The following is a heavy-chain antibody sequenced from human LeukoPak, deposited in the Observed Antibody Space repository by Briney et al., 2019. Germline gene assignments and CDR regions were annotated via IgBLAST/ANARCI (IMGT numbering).Heavy chain of an antibody. V-gene: IGHV1-18*01. J-gene: IGHJ3*02. D-gene: IGHD3-22*01. CDR3: ARHRLPRVYYDSSGYYHDASDI. CDR2: ISAYNGNT. Sequence: ASVKVSCKASGYTFTSYGISWVRQAPGQGLEWMGWISAYNGNTNYAQKLQGRVTMTTDTSTSTAYMELRSLRSDDTAVYYCARHRLPRVYYDSSGYYHDASDIWGQGTMVTVSS. CDR1: GYTFTSYG.